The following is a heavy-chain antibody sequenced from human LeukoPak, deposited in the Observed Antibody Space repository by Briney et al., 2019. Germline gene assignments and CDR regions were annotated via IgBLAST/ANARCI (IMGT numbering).Heavy chain of an antibody. CDR1: GFTFSDYY. CDR3: ARDLPGIAVAGTMVHY. D-gene: IGHD6-19*01. J-gene: IGHJ4*02. CDR2: ISNSGSTI. Sequence: GGSLRLSCAASGFTFSDYYMSWLRQAPGKGLEWLSYISNSGSTIYYADSVKGRFTISRDNAKNTLYLQMNSLRAEDTAVYYCARDLPGIAVAGTMVHYWGQGTLVTVSS. V-gene: IGHV3-11*04.